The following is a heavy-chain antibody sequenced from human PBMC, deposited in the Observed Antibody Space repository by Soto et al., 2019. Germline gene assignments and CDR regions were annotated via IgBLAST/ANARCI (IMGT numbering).Heavy chain of an antibody. CDR2: IYYSGST. V-gene: IGHV4-59*01. J-gene: IGHJ4*02. CDR3: ARVHYGDYVNYFDY. CDR1: GDSIRGYY. Sequence: PSETLSLTCTVSGDSIRGYYWSWIRQPPGKGLEWIGYIYYSGSTNYNPSLKSRVTISVDTSKNQFSLKLSSVTAADTAVYYCARVHYGDYVNYFDYWGQGTLVTVSS. D-gene: IGHD4-17*01.